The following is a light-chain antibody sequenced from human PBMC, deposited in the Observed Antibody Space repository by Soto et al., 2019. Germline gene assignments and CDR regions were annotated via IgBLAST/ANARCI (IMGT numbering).Light chain of an antibody. CDR3: SSYTSSSTLV. V-gene: IGLV2-14*03. J-gene: IGLJ2*01. Sequence: QSVLTQPASVSGSPGQSITISCTGTSSDVGGYDSVSWYQQHPGKAPKLMNYDVNNRPSGVSNRFSGSKSGNTASLTISGLQTEDEADYYCSSYTSSSTLVFGGGTKLTVL. CDR1: SSDVGGYDS. CDR2: DVN.